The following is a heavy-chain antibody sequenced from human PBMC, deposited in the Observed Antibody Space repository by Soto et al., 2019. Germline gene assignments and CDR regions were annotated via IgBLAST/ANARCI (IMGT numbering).Heavy chain of an antibody. D-gene: IGHD4-17*01. J-gene: IGHJ4*02. CDR1: GGSISSGGYS. CDR2: IYHSGST. V-gene: IGHV4-30-2*01. Sequence: QLQLQESGSGLVKPSQTLSLTCAVSGGSISSGGYSWSWIRQPPGKGLECIGYIYHSGSTYYNPSLKSRVXXXVXRSKNQLSLKLSSVTAADTAVYYCARGTTTVTTFDYWGQGTLVTVSS. CDR3: ARGTTTVTTFDY.